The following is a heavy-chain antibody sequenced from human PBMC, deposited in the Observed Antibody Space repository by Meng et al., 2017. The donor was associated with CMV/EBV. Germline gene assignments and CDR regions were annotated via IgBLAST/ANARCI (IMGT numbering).Heavy chain of an antibody. Sequence: QVQRVQSGVEMKKPGASVKVPCTTSGFTFSDYYIHWVRQAPGQGLEWMGWVNSNNDATNYARKFQGRVSMTRDTSISTAHMELSRLMSDDTAVYYCVRSSGWSLFDYWGQGTLVTVSS. CDR3: VRSSGWSLFDY. J-gene: IGHJ4*02. CDR2: VNSNNDAT. D-gene: IGHD6-19*01. V-gene: IGHV1-2*02. CDR1: GFTFSDYY.